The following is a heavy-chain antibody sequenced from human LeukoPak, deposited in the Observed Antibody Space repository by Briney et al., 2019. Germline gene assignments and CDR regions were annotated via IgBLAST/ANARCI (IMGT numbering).Heavy chain of an antibody. CDR1: GRSISSYY. CDR2: IYYSGST. CDR3: ARGTGLLWFRELLPYFDY. V-gene: IGHV4-59*01. J-gene: IGHJ4*02. D-gene: IGHD3-10*01. Sequence: PSETLSLTCTVSGRSISSYYWSWIRQPPGKGLEWIGYIYYSGSTNYNPSLKSRVTISVDTSKNQFSLKLSSVTAADTAVYYCARGTGLLWFRELLPYFDYWGQGTLVTVSS.